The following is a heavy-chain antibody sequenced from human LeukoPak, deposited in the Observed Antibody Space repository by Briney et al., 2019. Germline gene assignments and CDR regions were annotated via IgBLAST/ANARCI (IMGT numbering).Heavy chain of an antibody. CDR3: ARDTVTNNWFDP. CDR2: INTDGSST. V-gene: IGHV3-74*01. Sequence: GGSLRLSCAASGFTFSSYWMHWVRQAPGKGLVWVSRINTDGSSTSYADSVKGRFTISRGNAKNTLYLQMNSLRAEDTAVYYCARDTVTNNWFDPWGQGTLVTVSS. J-gene: IGHJ5*02. CDR1: GFTFSSYW. D-gene: IGHD4-11*01.